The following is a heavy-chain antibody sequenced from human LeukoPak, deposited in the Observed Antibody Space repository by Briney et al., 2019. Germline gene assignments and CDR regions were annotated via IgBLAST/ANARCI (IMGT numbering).Heavy chain of an antibody. CDR2: ISGRDGNT. J-gene: IGHJ4*02. V-gene: IGHV3-23*01. D-gene: IGHD6-19*01. Sequence: PGGSLRLSCAASGFTFSRYAMSWVRQAPGKGLEWVSGISGRDGNTYYADSVKGRFTISRDNSKNTLYLQMISLRVEDTAIYYCAKDRIVMSGFFDYWGQGTLVTVSS. CDR3: AKDRIVMSGFFDY. CDR1: GFTFSRYA.